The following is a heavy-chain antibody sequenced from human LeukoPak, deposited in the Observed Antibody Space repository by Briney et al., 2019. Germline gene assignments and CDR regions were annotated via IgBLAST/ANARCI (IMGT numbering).Heavy chain of an antibody. J-gene: IGHJ4*02. D-gene: IGHD3-10*01. V-gene: IGHV3-48*01. CDR2: ISSSSSTI. CDR1: GFTFSSYS. Sequence: GGSLRLSCAASGFTFSSYSMNWVRQAPGKGLEWVSYISSSSSTIYYADSVKGRFTISRDNAKNSLYLQMNSLRAEDTAVYYCAKDRLGFGEFNFDYWGQGTLVTVSS. CDR3: AKDRLGFGEFNFDY.